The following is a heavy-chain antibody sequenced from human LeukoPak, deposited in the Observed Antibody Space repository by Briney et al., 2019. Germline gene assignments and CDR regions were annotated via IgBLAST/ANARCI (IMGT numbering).Heavy chain of an antibody. CDR1: GGSISSYY. V-gene: IGHV4-59*01. Sequence: SETLSLTCTVSGGSISSYYWSWIRQPPGKGLEWIGYIYYSGSTNYNPSLKSRVTISVDTSKNQFSLKLSSVTAADTAVYYCARDTRVGIAVAGTYRWFDPWGQGILVTVSS. J-gene: IGHJ5*02. CDR2: IYYSGST. D-gene: IGHD6-19*01. CDR3: ARDTRVGIAVAGTYRWFDP.